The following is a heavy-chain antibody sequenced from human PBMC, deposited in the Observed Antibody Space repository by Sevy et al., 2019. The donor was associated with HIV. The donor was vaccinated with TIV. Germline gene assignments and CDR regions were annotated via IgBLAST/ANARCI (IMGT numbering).Heavy chain of an antibody. CDR2: IKTKNDAAST. V-gene: IGHV3-15*01. CDR1: GFTFSNAW. CDR3: TTDSKKPALSALLDY. J-gene: IGHJ4*02. Sequence: GGSLRLSCAASGFTFSNAWMSWVRQAPGKGLEWVGRIKTKNDAASTDYAAPVKDRFTNSSDDSKNTLYLEMNSRKTEDTAIYYCTTDSKKPALSALLDYWGQGTLVTVSS.